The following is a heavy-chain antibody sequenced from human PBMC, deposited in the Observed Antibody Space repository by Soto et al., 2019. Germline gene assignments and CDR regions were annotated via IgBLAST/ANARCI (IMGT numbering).Heavy chain of an antibody. CDR2: IYYSGST. J-gene: IGHJ5*02. Sequence: SETLSLTCTVSGGSISSYYWSWIRQPPGKGLEWISHIYYSGSTSYNSSLKSRVTISVDTSKSQLSLKLSSVTAADTAVYYCARVRDCSGGTCYSWWFDPWGQGTLVTVS. V-gene: IGHV4-59*01. D-gene: IGHD2-15*01. CDR1: GGSISSYY. CDR3: ARVRDCSGGTCYSWWFDP.